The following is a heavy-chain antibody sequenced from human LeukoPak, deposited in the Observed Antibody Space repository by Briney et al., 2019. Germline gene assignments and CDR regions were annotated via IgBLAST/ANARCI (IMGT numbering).Heavy chain of an antibody. D-gene: IGHD1-1*01. J-gene: IGHJ4*02. CDR3: AKDRGTTGTTRGPVDY. Sequence: GGFLRLSCAASGNYWMHWVRQAPGKGLVWVSHINSDGSWTSYADSVKGRFTISKDNAKNTVYLQMNSLRAEDTAVYYCAKDRGTTGTTRGPVDYWGQGTLVTVSS. CDR2: INSDGSWT. V-gene: IGHV3-74*01. CDR1: GNYW.